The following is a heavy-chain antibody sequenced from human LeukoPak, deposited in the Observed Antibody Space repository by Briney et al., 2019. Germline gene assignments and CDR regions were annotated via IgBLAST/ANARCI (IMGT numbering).Heavy chain of an antibody. CDR1: GFTFSNYA. V-gene: IGHV3-33*08. CDR2: IWYDGSNK. CDR3: ARDRLAGYYIYYYYGMDV. J-gene: IGHJ6*02. Sequence: GRSLRLSCAASGFTFSNYAMHWVRQAPGKGLEWVAVIWYDGSNKYYADSVKGRFTISRDNSKNTLYLQMNSLRAEDTAVYYCARDRLAGYYIYYYYGMDVWGQGTTVTVSS. D-gene: IGHD3-9*01.